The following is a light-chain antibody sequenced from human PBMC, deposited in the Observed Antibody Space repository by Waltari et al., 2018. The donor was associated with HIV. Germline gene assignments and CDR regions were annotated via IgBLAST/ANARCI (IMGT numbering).Light chain of an antibody. V-gene: IGLV2-23*02. CDR2: NVY. CDR3: LSYTGDEIGV. J-gene: IGLJ3*02. CDR1: YFNIVSYYL. Sequence: QPAPTQPASVFGSPGLSIPITFAGSYFNIVSYYLFPWYQQYPGKCPKLLIYNVYKRHSGVSHRFSGSKSGTTASLTIAGLQAEDEAHYYCLSYTGDEIGVFDGGTKVTVL.